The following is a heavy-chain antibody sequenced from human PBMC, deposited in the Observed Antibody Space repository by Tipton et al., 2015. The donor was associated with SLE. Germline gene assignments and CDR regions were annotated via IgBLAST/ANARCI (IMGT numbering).Heavy chain of an antibody. V-gene: IGHV3-33*06. J-gene: IGHJ6*03. CDR2: IWYDGSNK. CDR1: GFTFSSYG. CDR3: AKDRGYYYYMDV. D-gene: IGHD3-10*01. Sequence: SGFTFSSYGMHWVRQAPGKGLVWVAVIWYDGSNKYYADSVKGRFTISRDNSKNTLYLQMNSLRAEDTAVYYCAKDRGYYYYMDVWGKGTTVTVSS.